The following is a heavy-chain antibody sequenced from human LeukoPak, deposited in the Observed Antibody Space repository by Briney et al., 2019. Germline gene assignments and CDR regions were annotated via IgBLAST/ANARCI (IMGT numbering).Heavy chain of an antibody. D-gene: IGHD5-24*01. V-gene: IGHV3-23*01. CDR3: ARDSADGYNPLDR. CDR1: GFTFSDYA. CDR2: IRGTGATT. J-gene: IGHJ4*02. Sequence: GGSLRLSCVASGFTFSDYAMSWVRQAPGRGLEWVSTIRGTGATTYYATSVKGRFTISRDTSKKTLYLEMKSLRAEDTAVYYCARDSADGYNPLDRWGQETLVTVSS.